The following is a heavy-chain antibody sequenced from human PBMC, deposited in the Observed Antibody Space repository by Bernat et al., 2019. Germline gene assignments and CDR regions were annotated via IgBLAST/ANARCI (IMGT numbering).Heavy chain of an antibody. CDR2: IIPIFGTA. J-gene: IGHJ6*02. CDR1: GGTFSSYA. CDR3: ARDSPFAGYGYYYYGMDV. V-gene: IGHV1-69*06. Sequence: QVQLVQSGAEVKKPGSSVKVSCKASGGTFSSYAISWVRQAPGQGLEWMGGIIPIFGTANYAQKFQGRVTITAHKSTSTAYMELSSLSSEDTAVYYCARDSPFAGYGYYYYGMDVWGQGTTVTVSS. D-gene: IGHD4-17*01.